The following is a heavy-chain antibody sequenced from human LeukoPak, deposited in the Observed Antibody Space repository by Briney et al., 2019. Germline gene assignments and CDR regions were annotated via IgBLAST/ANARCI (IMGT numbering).Heavy chain of an antibody. Sequence: ASVTVSCKASGYTFTSYAMHWVRQAPGQRLEWMGWINAGNGNTKYSQEFQGRVTITRDTSASTAYMELSSLRSEDMAVYYCARGILAPHYYGSGLGDYYYMDVWGKGTTVTVSS. J-gene: IGHJ6*03. D-gene: IGHD3-10*01. CDR1: GYTFTSYA. CDR2: INAGNGNT. V-gene: IGHV1-3*03. CDR3: ARGILAPHYYGSGLGDYYYMDV.